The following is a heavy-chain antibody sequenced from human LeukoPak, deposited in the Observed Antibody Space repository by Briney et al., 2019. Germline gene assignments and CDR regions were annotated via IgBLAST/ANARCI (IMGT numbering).Heavy chain of an antibody. J-gene: IGHJ4*02. CDR1: GFTFSNYG. CDR3: ARDPRIGYCSGGTCSFLDY. Sequence: PGGSLRLSCAASGFTFSNYGMHWVRQAPGKGLEWVAVIWYDGSNKYYADSVKGRSTISRDNSMNTLYLQMNSLRAEDTAVYYCARDPRIGYCSGGTCSFLDYWGQGTLVTVSS. V-gene: IGHV3-33*01. D-gene: IGHD2-15*01. CDR2: IWYDGSNK.